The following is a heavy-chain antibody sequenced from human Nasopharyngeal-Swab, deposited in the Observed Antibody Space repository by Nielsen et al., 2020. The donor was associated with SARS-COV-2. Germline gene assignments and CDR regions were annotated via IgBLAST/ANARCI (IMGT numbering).Heavy chain of an antibody. CDR2: INPNSGGT. J-gene: IGHJ4*02. CDR1: GYTFTGYY. Sequence: ASVKVSCKASGYTFTGYYMHCVRQAPGQGLEWMGWINPNSGGTNYAQKFQGRVTMTRDTSISTAYMELSRLRSDDTAVYYCARDRYGSGSYYLDYWGQGTLVTVSS. D-gene: IGHD3-10*01. CDR3: ARDRYGSGSYYLDY. V-gene: IGHV1-2*02.